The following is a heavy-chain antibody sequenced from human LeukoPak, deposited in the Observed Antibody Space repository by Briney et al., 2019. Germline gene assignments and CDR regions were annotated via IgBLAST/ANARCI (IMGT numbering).Heavy chain of an antibody. CDR2: IIPLLGIA. CDR1: GGIFTSYT. J-gene: IGHJ4*02. CDR3: VRDDADSAYAAGDY. Sequence: ASVKVSCKASGGIFTSYTISWVRQAPGQGLEWMGRIIPLLGIANYAQKFQGRVTIVAEKSTRTVYMHLTSLTSGDTAIYYCVRDDADSAYAAGDYWGRGTLVTVSS. D-gene: IGHD5-12*01. V-gene: IGHV1-69*04.